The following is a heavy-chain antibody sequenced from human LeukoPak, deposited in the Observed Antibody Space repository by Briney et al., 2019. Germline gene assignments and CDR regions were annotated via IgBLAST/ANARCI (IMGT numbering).Heavy chain of an antibody. D-gene: IGHD3-3*02. CDR2: IYSGGST. CDR1: GFTVSSNF. J-gene: IGHJ4*02. CDR3: ARLYGTFLEWSPYFDY. Sequence: PGGSLRLSCVASGFTVSSNFMSWVRQAPGKGLEWVSVIYSGGSTYYADSVKGRFTISRHNSKNTLYLQMNSLRAEDTAVYYCARLYGTFLEWSPYFDYWGQGTLVTVSS. V-gene: IGHV3-53*04.